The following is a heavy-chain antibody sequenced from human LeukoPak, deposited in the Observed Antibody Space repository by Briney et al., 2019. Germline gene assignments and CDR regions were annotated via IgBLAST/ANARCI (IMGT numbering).Heavy chain of an antibody. D-gene: IGHD3-22*01. J-gene: IGHJ1*01. CDR2: ISGSAHKI. CDR1: GITFSNYA. V-gene: IGHV3-23*01. Sequence: GGSLRLTCVASGITFSNYAVSWVRQAPEKGLDWVSVISGSAHKIRYADSVKGRFTISRDNSKNTLFLQMNSLRAEDSAVYYCAADRERDPSCYYLVGGQGTLITVSS. CDR3: AADRERDPSCYYLV.